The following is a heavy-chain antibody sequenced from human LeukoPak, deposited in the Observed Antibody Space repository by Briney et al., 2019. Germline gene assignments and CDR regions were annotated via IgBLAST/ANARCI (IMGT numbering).Heavy chain of an antibody. J-gene: IGHJ4*02. CDR1: GGSISSYY. CDR3: AGGYDILTGYYKGKLVY. D-gene: IGHD3-9*01. Sequence: SETLSLTCTVSGGSISSYYWSWIRQPPGKGLEWIGYIYYSGSTNYNPSLKSRVTISVDTSKNQFSLKLSSVTAADTAVYYCAGGYDILTGYYKGKLVYWGQGTLVTVSS. CDR2: IYYSGST. V-gene: IGHV4-59*01.